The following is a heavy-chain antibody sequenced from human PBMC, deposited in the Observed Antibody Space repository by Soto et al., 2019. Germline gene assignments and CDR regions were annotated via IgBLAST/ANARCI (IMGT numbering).Heavy chain of an antibody. CDR1: GFTFSNAW. J-gene: IGHJ4*02. Sequence: AGSLRLSCAPSGFTFSNAWMSWVRQAPGNALEWVGRIKSKPDVRTTDYTAPVKGRITIPRDDSKHTLDLQMNTLKTEDTAGYYCTTDLFYDSSGYAHGYWGQGSLVTVS. CDR3: TTDLFYDSSGYAHGY. V-gene: IGHV3-15*01. D-gene: IGHD3-22*01. CDR2: IKSKPDVRTT.